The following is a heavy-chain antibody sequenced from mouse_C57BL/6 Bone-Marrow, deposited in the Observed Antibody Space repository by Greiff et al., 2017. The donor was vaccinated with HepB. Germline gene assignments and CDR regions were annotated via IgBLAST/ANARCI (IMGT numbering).Heavy chain of an antibody. D-gene: IGHD2-4*01. J-gene: IGHJ2*01. CDR1: GYTFTDYY. V-gene: IGHV1-26*01. CDR3: ARSPDDYDEGVYY. CDR2: INPNNGGT. Sequence: VQLQQSGPELVKPGASVKISCKASGYTFTDYYMNWVKQSHGKSLEWIGDINPNNGGTSYNQKFKGKATLTVDKSSSTAYMELRSLTSEDSAVYYCARSPDDYDEGVYYWGQVTTLTVSS.